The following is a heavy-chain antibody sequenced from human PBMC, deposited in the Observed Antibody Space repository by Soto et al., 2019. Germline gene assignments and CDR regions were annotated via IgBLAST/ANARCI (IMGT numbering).Heavy chain of an antibody. CDR3: VTRGETDGMDV. CDR1: GGSIFTNYW. Sequence: SETLSLTCTVSGGSIFTNYWWIWVRQPPGKGLEWIGEIYHSGNTHYNPSLESRVTISIDKSRNQFSLKLRFVTAADTAVYYCVTRGETDGMDVWGQGTTVTVSS. V-gene: IGHV4-4*02. D-gene: IGHD3-10*01. J-gene: IGHJ6*02. CDR2: IYHSGNT.